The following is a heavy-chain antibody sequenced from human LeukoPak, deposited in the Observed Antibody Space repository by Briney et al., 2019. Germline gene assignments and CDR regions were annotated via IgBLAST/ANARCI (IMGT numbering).Heavy chain of an antibody. CDR1: GFTFSSYS. CDR2: ISSSSSYI. J-gene: IGHJ4*02. CDR3: ARDPARQQLVRSWVPIDY. Sequence: PGGSLRLSCAASGFTFSSYSMNWVRQAPGKGLEWVSSISSSSSYIYYADSVKGRFTISRDNAKNSLYLQMNRLRAEDTAVYYCARDPARQQLVRSWVPIDYWGQGTLVTVSS. D-gene: IGHD6-13*01. V-gene: IGHV3-21*01.